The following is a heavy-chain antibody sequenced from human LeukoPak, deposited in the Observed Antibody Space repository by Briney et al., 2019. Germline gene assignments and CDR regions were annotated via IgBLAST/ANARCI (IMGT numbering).Heavy chain of an antibody. Sequence: PSETLSLTCTVSGGSISSSSYYWGWIRQPPGKGLEWIAYIYHSGSTYYSPSLKSRVTISVDRSKNQFSLKLNSVTAADTAVYYCARGGTYYFDYWGQGTLVTVSS. CDR1: GGSISSSSYY. J-gene: IGHJ4*02. D-gene: IGHD1-26*01. V-gene: IGHV4-30-2*01. CDR3: ARGGTYYFDY. CDR2: IYHSGST.